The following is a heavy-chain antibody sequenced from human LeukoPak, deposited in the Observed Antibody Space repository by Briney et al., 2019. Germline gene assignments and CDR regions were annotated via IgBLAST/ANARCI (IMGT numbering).Heavy chain of an antibody. V-gene: IGHV3-23*01. CDR3: AKKGFKEFDY. CDR2: VDYAGGT. J-gene: IGHJ4*02. Sequence: GGSLRLSCAASGFIFSTYAMSWVRQAPGKGLEWVSAVDYAGGTYYADSVKGRFTISRDNSKNTLYLQMNSLRAEDTAVYYCAKKGFKEFDYWGQGTLVTVSS. CDR1: GFIFSTYA.